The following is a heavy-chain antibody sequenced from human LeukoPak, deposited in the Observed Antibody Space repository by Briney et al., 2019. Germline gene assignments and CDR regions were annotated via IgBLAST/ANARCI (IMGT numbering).Heavy chain of an antibody. J-gene: IGHJ4*02. CDR2: IYTSGST. V-gene: IGHV4-4*07. D-gene: IGHD2-2*03. Sequence: SETLSLTCTVSGGSISSYYWSWIRQPAGKGLEWIGRIYTSGSTNYNPSLKSRVTMSVDTPKNQFSLKLSSVTAADTAVYYCAREGYDGYCSSTSCYAGLGYWGQGTLVTVSS. CDR1: GGSISSYY. CDR3: AREGYDGYCSSTSCYAGLGY.